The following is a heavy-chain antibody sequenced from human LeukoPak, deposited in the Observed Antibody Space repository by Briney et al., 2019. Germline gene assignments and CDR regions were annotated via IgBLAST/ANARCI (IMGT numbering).Heavy chain of an antibody. CDR2: IYTSGST. Sequence: SETLSLTCTVSGGSISSGSYYWSWIRQPAGKGLEWIGRIYTSGSTNYNPSLKSRVTMSVDTSKNQFSLKLSSVTAADTAVYYCARDLTSAQYSSAWGLDPWGQGTLVTVSS. V-gene: IGHV4-61*02. CDR3: ARDLTSAQYSSAWGLDP. D-gene: IGHD6-19*01. J-gene: IGHJ5*02. CDR1: GGSISSGSYY.